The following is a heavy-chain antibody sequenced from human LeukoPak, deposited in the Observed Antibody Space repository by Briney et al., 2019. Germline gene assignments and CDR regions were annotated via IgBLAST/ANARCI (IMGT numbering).Heavy chain of an antibody. CDR2: FNGDGSRT. J-gene: IGHJ4*02. D-gene: IGHD5-18*01. V-gene: IGHV3-74*01. Sequence: PGGSLRLSCAASGFTFSSYWMHWVRQAPGKGLVWVVRFNGDGSRTSYADSVKGRFTISRDNAKNTLYLQMNSLRDDDTAVYYCARAGYTYGFDYWGQGTLVTVSS. CDR3: ARAGYTYGFDY. CDR1: GFTFSSYW.